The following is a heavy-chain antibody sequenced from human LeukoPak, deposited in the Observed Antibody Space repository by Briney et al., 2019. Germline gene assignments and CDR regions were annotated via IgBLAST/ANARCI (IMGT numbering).Heavy chain of an antibody. Sequence: PSETLSLTCTVSGGSISSYYWSWIRQPPGKGLERIGYNYYSGSTNYNPSLKSRVTISVDTSKNQFSLKLSSVTAADTAVYYCARDGARAAAGRGVFDYWGQGTLVTVSS. CDR1: GGSISSYY. D-gene: IGHD6-13*01. J-gene: IGHJ4*02. CDR2: NYYSGST. CDR3: ARDGARAAAGRGVFDY. V-gene: IGHV4-59*01.